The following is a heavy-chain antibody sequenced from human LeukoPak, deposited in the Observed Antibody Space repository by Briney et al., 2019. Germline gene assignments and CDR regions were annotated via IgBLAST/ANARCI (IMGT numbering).Heavy chain of an antibody. Sequence: SETLSLTCTVSGGSISSYYWSWIRQPPGKGLEWIGYIYYSGSTNYNPSLKSRVTISVDTSKNQFSLKLSSVTAADTAVYYCARHNLIIAVGYSWFDPWGQGTLVTVSS. CDR1: GGSISSYY. J-gene: IGHJ5*02. CDR3: ARHNLIIAVGYSWFDP. CDR2: IYYSGST. D-gene: IGHD6-19*01. V-gene: IGHV4-59*08.